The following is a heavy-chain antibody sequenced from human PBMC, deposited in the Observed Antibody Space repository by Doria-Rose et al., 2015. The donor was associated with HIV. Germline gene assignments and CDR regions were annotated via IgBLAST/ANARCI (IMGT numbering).Heavy chain of an antibody. Sequence: QVQLQESGAGLVKPSETLSLTCAVFGGSFSGYYWSWIRQPPGKGLEWIGGINHSGSTNYKTSLKRRVTISLDTSKNLFSLKLSSVTAADTAVYYCARGLLRGGWNDVDYYYGMDVWGQGTTVTVSS. D-gene: IGHD1-1*01. CDR2: INHSGST. J-gene: IGHJ6*02. CDR1: GGSFSGYY. CDR3: ARGLLRGGWNDVDYYYGMDV. V-gene: IGHV4-34*01.